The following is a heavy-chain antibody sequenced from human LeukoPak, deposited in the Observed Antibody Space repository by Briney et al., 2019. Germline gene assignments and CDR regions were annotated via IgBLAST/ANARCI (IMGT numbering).Heavy chain of an antibody. V-gene: IGHV3-23*01. Sequence: PGGSLRLSCAASGFIFSDYVMSWVRQAPGKGLEWVSALTGTAGYTYYADSVKGRFTISRDNSKNTLYLQMNSLRAEDTAVYYCAKDRITDYWDQGTLVTVSS. J-gene: IGHJ4*02. CDR1: GFIFSDYV. CDR3: AKDRITDY. D-gene: IGHD3-16*01. CDR2: LTGTAGYT.